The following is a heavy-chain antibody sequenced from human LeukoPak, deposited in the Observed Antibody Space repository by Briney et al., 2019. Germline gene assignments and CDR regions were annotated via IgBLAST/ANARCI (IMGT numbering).Heavy chain of an antibody. CDR1: GGTFSSYS. Sequence: GASVKVSCKASGGTFSSYSISWVRQAPGQGLEWMGWINPNSGGTNYAQKFQGRVTMTRDTSISTAYMELSRLRSDDTAVYYCARVRTPVGYYYYYIDVWGKGTTVTISS. J-gene: IGHJ6*03. CDR3: ARVRTPVGYYYYYIDV. CDR2: INPNSGGT. V-gene: IGHV1-2*02. D-gene: IGHD1-26*01.